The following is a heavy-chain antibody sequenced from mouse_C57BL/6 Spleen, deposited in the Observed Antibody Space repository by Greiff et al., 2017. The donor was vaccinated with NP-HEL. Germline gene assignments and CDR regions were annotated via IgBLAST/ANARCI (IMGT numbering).Heavy chain of an antibody. CDR2: IDPETGGT. J-gene: IGHJ3*01. Sequence: VQLQQSGAELVRPGASVTLSCKASGYTFTDYEMHWVKQTPVHGLEWIGAIDPETGGTAYNQKFKGKAILTADKSSSTAYMELRSLTSEDSAVYYCTRLSTTVVEGFAYWGQRTLVAVSA. D-gene: IGHD1-1*01. CDR3: TRLSTTVVEGFAY. V-gene: IGHV1-15*01. CDR1: GYTFTDYE.